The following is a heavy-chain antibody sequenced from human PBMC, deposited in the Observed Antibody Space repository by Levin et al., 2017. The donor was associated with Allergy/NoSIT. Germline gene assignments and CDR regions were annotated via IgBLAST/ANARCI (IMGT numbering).Heavy chain of an antibody. CDR3: AKSYNSGPAPSYYYYGMDV. V-gene: IGHV3-23*01. D-gene: IGHD6-19*01. Sequence: GGSLRLSCAASGFTFSSYAMSWVRQAPGKGLEWVSVISGSGGSTYYADSVKGRFTISRDNSKNTLYLQMNSLRAEDTAVYYCAKSYNSGPAPSYYYYGMDVWGQGTTVTVSS. J-gene: IGHJ6*02. CDR2: ISGSGGST. CDR1: GFTFSSYA.